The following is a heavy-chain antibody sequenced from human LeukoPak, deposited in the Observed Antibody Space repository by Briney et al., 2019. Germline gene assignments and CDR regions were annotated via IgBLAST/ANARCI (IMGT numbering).Heavy chain of an antibody. D-gene: IGHD5-24*01. Sequence: GGSLRLSCEASGFRLIKYAMHWVRQAPGRGLEWVAVISFDGKKEFYADSVKGRFTISRDNSKNALFLQMNSLQTDDTAIYYCARASMATISYYYFYMDAWGKGTTVTVSS. V-gene: IGHV3-30*04. CDR3: ARASMATISYYYFYMDA. CDR1: GFRLIKYA. CDR2: ISFDGKKE. J-gene: IGHJ6*03.